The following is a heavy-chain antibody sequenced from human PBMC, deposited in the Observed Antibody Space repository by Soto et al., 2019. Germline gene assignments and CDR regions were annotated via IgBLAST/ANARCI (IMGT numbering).Heavy chain of an antibody. Sequence: QVQLVQSGAEVKETGSSVKVSCKSSGYIFKNYAVTWLRQAPGQGLEWMGGIIPVFGTPDYSQKFRGRVTITADESTSTVYMELTSLSSEDTAVYYCARAAKRSFDSWGQGTQVTVSS. CDR3: ARAAKRSFDS. CDR1: GYIFKNYA. J-gene: IGHJ4*02. CDR2: IIPVFGTP. V-gene: IGHV1-69*01.